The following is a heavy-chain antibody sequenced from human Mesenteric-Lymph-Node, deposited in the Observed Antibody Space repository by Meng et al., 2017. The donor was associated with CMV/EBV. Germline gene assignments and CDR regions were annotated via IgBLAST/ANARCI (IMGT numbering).Heavy chain of an antibody. J-gene: IGHJ4*02. CDR3: ARGRSAYSSGWYTYFFDY. D-gene: IGHD6-19*01. CDR1: GGSISSYY. V-gene: IGHV4-59*01. Sequence: SETLSLTCTVSGGSISSYYWNWVRQPPGKGLEWIGYIYYSGSESTNYNPSLKSRVTISLDKSNSQFSLKLTSVTAADTAVYYCARGRSAYSSGWYTYFFDYWGPGTLVTVSS. CDR2: IYYSGSEST.